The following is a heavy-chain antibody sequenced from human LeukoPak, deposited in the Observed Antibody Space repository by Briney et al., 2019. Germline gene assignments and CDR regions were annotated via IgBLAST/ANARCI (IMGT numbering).Heavy chain of an antibody. V-gene: IGHV3-9*01. D-gene: IGHD4-23*01. Sequence: GGSLRLSCAASGFTFDDYAMHWVRQAPGKGLEWVSGISWNSGSIGYADSVKGRFTISRDNAKNSLYLQMNSLRAEDTALYYCAKVYGGGGPRAFDIWGQGTMVTVSS. CDR2: ISWNSGSI. J-gene: IGHJ3*02. CDR1: GFTFDDYA. CDR3: AKVYGGGGPRAFDI.